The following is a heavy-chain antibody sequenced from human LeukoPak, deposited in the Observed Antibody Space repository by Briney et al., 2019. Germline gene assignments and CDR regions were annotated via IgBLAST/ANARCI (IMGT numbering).Heavy chain of an antibody. V-gene: IGHV3-13*01. CDR3: ARANLGVEDWYFDL. D-gene: IGHD2-2*01. Sequence: TGGSLRLSCAASGFTFTSHDMHWVRQAPGKGLEWVSAIGIGGETFYPDSVKGRFTISRDNAKNSLYLQMSSLRAGDTAVYYCARANLGVEDWYFDLWGRGTLVTVSS. CDR1: GFTFTSHD. J-gene: IGHJ2*01. CDR2: IGIGGET.